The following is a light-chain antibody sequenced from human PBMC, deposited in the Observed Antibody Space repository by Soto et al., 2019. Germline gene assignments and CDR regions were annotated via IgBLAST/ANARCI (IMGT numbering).Light chain of an antibody. CDR3: QHYNNWPAWT. CDR1: QRISTN. CDR2: GAS. Sequence: EIVMTQSPATLSVSPSERGTLXCRPSQRISTNLAWYQHKRGQAPRLLIYGASTRATGIPARFSGSGSETEFTLTITSLQSEDFAVYYCQHYNNWPAWTFGQGTKVDIK. J-gene: IGKJ1*01. V-gene: IGKV3D-15*01.